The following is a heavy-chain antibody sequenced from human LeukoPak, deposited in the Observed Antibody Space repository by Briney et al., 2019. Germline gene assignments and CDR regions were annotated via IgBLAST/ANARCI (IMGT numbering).Heavy chain of an antibody. J-gene: IGHJ6*02. CDR3: ARAMVRGGIDFGMDV. D-gene: IGHD3-10*01. Sequence: PGGSLRLSCAASGFTFSSYDMHWVRQATGKGLEWVSAIGTAGDTYYPGSVKGRFTISRENAKNSLYLQMNSLRAGDTAVYYCARAMVRGGIDFGMDVWGQGTTVTVSS. V-gene: IGHV3-13*04. CDR1: GFTFSSYD. CDR2: IGTAGDT.